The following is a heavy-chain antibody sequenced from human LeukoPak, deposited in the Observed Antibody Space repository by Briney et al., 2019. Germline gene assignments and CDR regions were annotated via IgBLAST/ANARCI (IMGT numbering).Heavy chain of an antibody. CDR1: GFTFSSYW. V-gene: IGHV3-7*01. D-gene: IGHD2-2*01. CDR2: IKQDGIER. CDR3: ARTLGYCSSTSCYGYDY. Sequence: PGGSLRLSCAASGFTFSSYWMSWVRQAPGKGLEWVANIKQDGIERYYVDSVKGRFTISRDNAKNSLYLQMNSLRAEDTAVYYCARTLGYCSSTSCYGYDYWGQGTLVTVSS. J-gene: IGHJ4*02.